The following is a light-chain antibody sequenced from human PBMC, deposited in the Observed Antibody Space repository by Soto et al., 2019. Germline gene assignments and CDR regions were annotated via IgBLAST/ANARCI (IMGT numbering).Light chain of an antibody. V-gene: IGLV2-8*01. CDR2: EVT. CDR1: SSDIGAYDY. J-gene: IGLJ3*02. CDR3: GSFAGPVWV. Sequence: QSALTQPASLSGSPGQSITISCTGTSSDIGAYDYVSWYRQDPGKAPKVMIYEVTKRPSGVPDRFSGSKAGNTASLTVFGLQAEDEANYYCGSFAGPVWVFGGGTKLTVL.